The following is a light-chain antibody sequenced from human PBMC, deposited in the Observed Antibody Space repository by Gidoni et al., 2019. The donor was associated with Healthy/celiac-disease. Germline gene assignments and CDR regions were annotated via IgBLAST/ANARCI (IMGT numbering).Light chain of an antibody. Sequence: EIVFSQSPATLSLSPGERATLSCRASQSVSSYLAWYQQKPGQAPRLLIYDASNRATGIPARVSGSGSGTDCTLTISSLEPEDFEVYYCQQRSNWPALTFGGGTKVEIQ. CDR3: QQRSNWPALT. CDR2: DAS. CDR1: QSVSSY. J-gene: IGKJ4*01. V-gene: IGKV3-11*01.